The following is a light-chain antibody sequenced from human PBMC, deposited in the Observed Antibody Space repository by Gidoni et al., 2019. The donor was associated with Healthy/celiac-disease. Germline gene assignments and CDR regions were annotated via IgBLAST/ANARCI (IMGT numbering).Light chain of an antibody. CDR2: STS. J-gene: IGLJ3*02. CDR3: LLYYGGAWV. CDR1: TGAVTSGYY. V-gene: IGLV7-43*01. Sequence: QTVVTQEPSLTVSPGGTVTLTCASSTGAVTSGYYPNWFQQKPGQAPRALIYSTSNNYSWTPARFSGSLLGGKAALTLSGVQPEDEAEYYCLLYYGGAWVFGGGTKLTVL.